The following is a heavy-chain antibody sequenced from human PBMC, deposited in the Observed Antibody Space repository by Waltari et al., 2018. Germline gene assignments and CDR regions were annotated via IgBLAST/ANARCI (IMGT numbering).Heavy chain of an antibody. CDR1: GGSISSSSYY. Sequence: QMQLQESGPGLVKPSETLSLTCTVPGGSISSSSYYWGWVRPPPGKGLEWVGGIFYSGTAYYNPSLKSRVTISVDTSKNQFSLKLSSVTAADTAVYYCARRVSYSNFDYWGQGTQVTVSS. J-gene: IGHJ4*02. D-gene: IGHD6-13*01. V-gene: IGHV4-39*01. CDR2: IFYSGTA. CDR3: ARRVSYSNFDY.